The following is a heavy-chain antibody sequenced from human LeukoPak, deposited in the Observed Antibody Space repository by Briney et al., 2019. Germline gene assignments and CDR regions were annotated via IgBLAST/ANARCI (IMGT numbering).Heavy chain of an antibody. Sequence: ASVKVSCKASGYTFTSYYMHWVRQAPGQGLEWMGIINPSGGSTSYAQKFQGSVTMTRDISTSTVYMELSSLRSEDTDVYYCARRAQGVLDYWGQGTLVTVST. CDR3: ARRAQGVLDY. V-gene: IGHV1-46*01. D-gene: IGHD3-10*01. CDR2: INPSGGST. J-gene: IGHJ4*02. CDR1: GYTFTSYY.